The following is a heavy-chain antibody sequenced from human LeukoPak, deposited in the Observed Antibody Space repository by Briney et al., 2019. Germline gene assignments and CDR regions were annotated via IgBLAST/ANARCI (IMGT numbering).Heavy chain of an antibody. Sequence: QSGGSLRLSCAASGFTFRSYWMHWVRQAPGKGLVWVSRINSDGSSTSYADSVKGRFTISRDNAKNTLYLQMNSLRAEDTAVYYCAKDRAIAVTGDWFDPWGQGTLVTVSS. J-gene: IGHJ5*02. D-gene: IGHD6-19*01. CDR1: GFTFRSYW. CDR3: AKDRAIAVTGDWFDP. V-gene: IGHV3-74*01. CDR2: INSDGSST.